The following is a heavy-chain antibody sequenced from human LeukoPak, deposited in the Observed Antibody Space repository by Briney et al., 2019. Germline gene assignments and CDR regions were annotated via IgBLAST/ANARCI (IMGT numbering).Heavy chain of an antibody. CDR1: GGSISSYY. V-gene: IGHV4-59*06. J-gene: IGHJ4*02. CDR3: AMNYVDTAMGSVYYFDY. D-gene: IGHD5-18*01. CDR2: IYYSGST. Sequence: SETLSLTCTVSGGSISSYYWSWIRQHPGKGLEWIGYIYYSGSTYYNPSLKSRVTISVDTSKNQFSLKLSSVTAADTAVYYCAMNYVDTAMGSVYYFDYWGQGTLVTVSS.